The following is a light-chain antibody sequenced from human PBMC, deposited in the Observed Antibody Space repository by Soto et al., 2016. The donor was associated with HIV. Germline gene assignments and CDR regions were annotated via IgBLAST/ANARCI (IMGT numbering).Light chain of an antibody. CDR2: DDH. CDR1: NIGSKS. V-gene: IGLV3-21*02. Sequence: SSILTQPPSLSVAPGQTARITCGGRNIGSKSVHWYRQKPGQSPLLVLSDDHDRPSGISERFSASISGNTATLTISRVEAGDEADYYCQVWDSSTDHYVFGTGTKVTVL. J-gene: IGLJ1*01. CDR3: QVWDSSTDHYV.